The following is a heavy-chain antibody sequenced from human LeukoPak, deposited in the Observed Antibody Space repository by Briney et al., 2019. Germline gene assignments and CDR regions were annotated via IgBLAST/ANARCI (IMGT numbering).Heavy chain of an antibody. V-gene: IGHV3-30*02. J-gene: IGHJ4*02. CDR2: IWFDGSNK. Sequence: GGSLRLSCAASGFIFSNDAMHWVRQAPGKGLEWVAFIWFDGSNKHYADSVEGRFTISRDNSKNTLYLQMDSLRAEDTAVYYCARDRAWNYFDYWGQGTLVTVSS. D-gene: IGHD3-3*01. CDR3: ARDRAWNYFDY. CDR1: GFIFSNDA.